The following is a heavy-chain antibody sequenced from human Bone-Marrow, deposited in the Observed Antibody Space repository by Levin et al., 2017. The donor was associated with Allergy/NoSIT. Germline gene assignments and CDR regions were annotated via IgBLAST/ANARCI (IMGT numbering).Heavy chain of an antibody. CDR2: IIPIFGTA. CDR1: GGTFSSYA. D-gene: IGHD3-22*01. J-gene: IGHJ5*02. V-gene: IGHV1-69*13. CDR3: ARVLYDSSGFNP. Sequence: ASVKVSCKASGGTFSSYAISWVRQAPGQGLEWMGGIIPIFGTANYAQKFQGRVTITADESTSTAYMELSSLRSEDTAVYYCARVLYDSSGFNPWGQGTLVTVSS.